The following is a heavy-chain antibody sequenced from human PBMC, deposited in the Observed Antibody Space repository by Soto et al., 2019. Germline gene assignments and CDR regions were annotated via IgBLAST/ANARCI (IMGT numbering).Heavy chain of an antibody. CDR1: GFTFSANY. J-gene: IGHJ4*02. D-gene: IGHD3-10*01. CDR2: SKNKADSYTT. Sequence: EVQLVESGGGLVQPGGSLRLSCAASGFTFSANYMAWVRKAPGKGLGWVGRSKNKADSYTTEYAASVKGRFRISRDGSKNSLFLQMNSLKTEDTAVYYCTVWGSGNDFGAAWGQGILVTVSS. CDR3: TVWGSGNDFGAA. V-gene: IGHV3-72*01.